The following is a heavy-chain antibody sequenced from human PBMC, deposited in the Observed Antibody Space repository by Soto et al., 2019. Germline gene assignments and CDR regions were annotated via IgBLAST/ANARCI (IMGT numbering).Heavy chain of an antibody. CDR2: IVTSASTK. J-gene: IGHJ3*02. D-gene: IGHD2-2*01. Sequence: EVQLVESGGGLVQTGGSLRLSCEASGFSFSSYAMSWVRRPPGKGLEWVSTIVTSASTKFYADSVKGRFSISRDNSKNIVYLQMNSLGVEDTAMYYCVKEPCSTSCYRAFHIWGQGTTVTVSS. V-gene: IGHV3-23*04. CDR1: GFSFSSYA. CDR3: VKEPCSTSCYRAFHI.